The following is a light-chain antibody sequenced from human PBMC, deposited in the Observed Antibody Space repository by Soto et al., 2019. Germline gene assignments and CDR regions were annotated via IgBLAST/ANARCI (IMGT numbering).Light chain of an antibody. V-gene: IGLV2-11*01. Sequence: QSVLTQPRSVSGSPGQSVTISCTGTSSDVGGYNYVSWYQQHPGKAPKLMIYDVSKRPSGVPDRFSGSKSGTSASLAITGLQAEDEADYYCQSFDSSRIGLLFGGGTKLTVL. CDR1: SSDVGGYNY. J-gene: IGLJ2*01. CDR2: DVS. CDR3: QSFDSSRIGLL.